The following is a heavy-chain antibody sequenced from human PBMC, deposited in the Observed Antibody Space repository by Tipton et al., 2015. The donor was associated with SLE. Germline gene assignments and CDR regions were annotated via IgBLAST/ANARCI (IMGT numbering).Heavy chain of an antibody. CDR1: GGSISSHY. D-gene: IGHD5-12*01. Sequence: TLSLTCTVSGGSISSHYWSWIRQPPGKGLEWIGYIYYSGSTNYSPSLKSRVTISVDTSKNQFSLKLSSVTAADTAVYYCARRGGYDSGGYFDYWGQGTLVTVSS. J-gene: IGHJ4*02. V-gene: IGHV4-59*11. CDR2: IYYSGST. CDR3: ARRGGYDSGGYFDY.